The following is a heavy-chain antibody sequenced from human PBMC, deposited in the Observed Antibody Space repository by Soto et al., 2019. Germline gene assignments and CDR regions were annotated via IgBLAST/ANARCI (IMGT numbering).Heavy chain of an antibody. J-gene: IGHJ6*02. CDR3: ARGPDSCYDPEDYYYGMDV. CDR2: IIPIFGTA. D-gene: IGHD5-12*01. Sequence: SVKVSCKASGYTFTSYGISWVRQAPGQGLEWMGGIIPIFGTANYAQKFQGRVTITADESTSTAYMELSSLRSEDTAVYYCARGPDSCYDPEDYYYGMDVWGQGTTVTVSS. V-gene: IGHV1-69*13. CDR1: GYTFTSYG.